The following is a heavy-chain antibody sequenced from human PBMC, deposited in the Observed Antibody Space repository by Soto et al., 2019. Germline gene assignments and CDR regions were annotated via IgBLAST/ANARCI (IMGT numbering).Heavy chain of an antibody. V-gene: IGHV3-53*01. CDR1: GLTVSGKKY. D-gene: IGHD5-12*01. CDR2: VYDLDGT. CDR3: ATGHLREHAYDI. J-gene: IGHJ3*02. Sequence: DVQLVESGGGLIQPGGSLRLSCVASGLTVSGKKYMAWVRQAPGKGPEWVSGVYDLDGTYYADSVRGRFTTSIDSSRTTVYLQMRDLRPEDTALYFCATGHLREHAYDIWVQGTMVTVSS.